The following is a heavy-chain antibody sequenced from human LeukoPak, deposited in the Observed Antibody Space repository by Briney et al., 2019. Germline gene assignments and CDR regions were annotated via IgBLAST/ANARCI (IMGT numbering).Heavy chain of an antibody. D-gene: IGHD3-16*02. CDR1: GFTFSSYA. CDR3: AKDKKRDYDYVWGSYPSFDY. Sequence: PGGSLRLSCAASGFTFSSYAMSWVRQAPGEGLEWVSAISGSGGSTYYADSVKGRFTISRDNSKNTLYLQMNSLRAEDTAVYYCAKDKKRDYDYVWGSYPSFDYWGQGTLVTVSS. CDR2: ISGSGGST. V-gene: IGHV3-23*01. J-gene: IGHJ4*02.